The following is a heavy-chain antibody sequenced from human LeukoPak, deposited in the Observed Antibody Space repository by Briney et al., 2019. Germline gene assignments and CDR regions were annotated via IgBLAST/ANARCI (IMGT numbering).Heavy chain of an antibody. J-gene: IGHJ6*02. CDR2: IYYSGST. CDR3: ARLELNYYYYYGMDV. CDR1: GGSISSYY. Sequence: SETLSLTCTVSGGSISSYYWSWIRQPPGKGLEWIGYIYYSGSTNYNPSLKSRVTISVDTSKNQFSLKLSSVTAADTAVYYCARLELNYYYYYGMDVWGQGTTVTVSS. D-gene: IGHD1-1*01. V-gene: IGHV4-59*01.